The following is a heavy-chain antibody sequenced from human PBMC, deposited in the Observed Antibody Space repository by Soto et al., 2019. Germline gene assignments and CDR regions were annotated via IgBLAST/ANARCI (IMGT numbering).Heavy chain of an antibody. V-gene: IGHV1-46*01. J-gene: IGHJ5*02. Sequence: ASVKVSCKASGYTFTSNYIHWVRRAPGQGLEWMGTINPSGGNTNYAQKFQGRVTMTRDTSTSTVYMDLRSLTSEDAAVYYCARDHSISSSGAWWLDPWGQGTLVSVSS. CDR3: ARDHSISSSGAWWLDP. CDR1: GYTFTSNY. D-gene: IGHD6-13*01. CDR2: INPSGGNT.